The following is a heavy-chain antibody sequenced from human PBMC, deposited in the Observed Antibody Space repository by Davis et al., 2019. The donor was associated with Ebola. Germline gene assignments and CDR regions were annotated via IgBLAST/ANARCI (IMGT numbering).Heavy chain of an antibody. J-gene: IGHJ5*02. D-gene: IGHD4-17*01. CDR2: IYWDDDK. CDR1: GFSLSTTGLG. V-gene: IGHV2-5*02. CDR3: AHKAYGSLANWFGP. Sequence: SGPTLVKPTQTPTLTCSFSGFSLSTTGLGVGWIRQPPGKGLEWLALIYWDDDKRYSPSLRSRPTISKDTSKNQVVLTMTNMDPLDTGTYYCAHKAYGSLANWFGPWGQGTLVTVSS.